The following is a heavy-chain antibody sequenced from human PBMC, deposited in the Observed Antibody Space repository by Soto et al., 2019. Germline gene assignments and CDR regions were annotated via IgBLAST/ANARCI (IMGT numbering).Heavy chain of an antibody. V-gene: IGHV3-7*03. CDR1: GFTFSSYW. CDR2: INRDGNEK. Sequence: SLRLSGAASGFTFSSYWMSWVRQAPGKGLQWVANINRDGNEKYYVDSLKGRFTISRDNAENSLYLQMNTLRAEDTAVYYCARAPDGSGSYYYFDGWGQGTLVTVSS. J-gene: IGHJ4*02. CDR3: ARAPDGSGSYYYFDG. D-gene: IGHD3-22*01.